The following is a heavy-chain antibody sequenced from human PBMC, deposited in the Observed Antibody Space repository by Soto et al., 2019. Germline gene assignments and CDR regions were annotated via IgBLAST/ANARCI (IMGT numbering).Heavy chain of an antibody. D-gene: IGHD1-26*01. J-gene: IGHJ4*02. V-gene: IGHV1-69*01. Sequence: QVQLVQYGAEVKKPGSSVKVSCKASGGTFSTYAITWVRQAPGQGLEWLGGIIPISGTTDYARKFQGRVTITAAESTSTVFIELSSLTSEDTAVYYCARGVGASYFDYWGQGTLVTVSS. CDR3: ARGVGASYFDY. CDR2: IIPISGTT. CDR1: GGTFSTYA.